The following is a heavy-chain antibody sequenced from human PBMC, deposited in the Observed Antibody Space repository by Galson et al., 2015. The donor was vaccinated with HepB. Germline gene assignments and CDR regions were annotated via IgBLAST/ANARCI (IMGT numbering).Heavy chain of an antibody. CDR3: ASTVTPYYYYMDV. CDR1: GYTFTGYY. CDR2: INPNSGGT. V-gene: IGHV1-2*06. J-gene: IGHJ6*03. Sequence: SVKVSCKASGYTFTGYYMHWVRQAPGQGLEWMGRINPNSGGTNYAQKFQGRVTMTRDTSISTAYMELSRLRSDDTAVYYCASTVTPYYYYMDVWGKGTTVTVSS. D-gene: IGHD4-17*01.